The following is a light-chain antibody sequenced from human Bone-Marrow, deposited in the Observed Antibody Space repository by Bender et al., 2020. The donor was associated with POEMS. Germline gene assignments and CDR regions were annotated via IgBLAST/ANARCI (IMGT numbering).Light chain of an antibody. CDR1: NSDIIDFNY. CDR2: NVS. J-gene: IGLJ2*01. Sequence: QSALTQPASVSGSPGQSITISCTETNSDIIDFNYVSWYQQHPGKAPKLMIYNVSLRPSGVSYRFSGSKSGNTASLTISGLQAEDEADYYCCSYAGSITHLLFGGGTKLTVL. V-gene: IGLV2-14*03. CDR3: CSYAGSITHLL.